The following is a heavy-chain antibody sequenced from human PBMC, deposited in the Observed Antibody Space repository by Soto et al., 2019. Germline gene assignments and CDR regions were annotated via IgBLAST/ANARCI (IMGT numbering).Heavy chain of an antibody. D-gene: IGHD1-26*01. CDR2: ISSSSSSI. J-gene: IGHJ6*02. Sequence: GGSLRLSCVASGFTLKSHEMSWVRQAPGKGLEWVSYISSSSSSIYYADSVKGRFTISRDNARNSLYLQMNSLRADDSAVYYCARDLSGTLSRRYGMDVWGQGTTVTVSS. CDR1: GFTLKSHE. CDR3: ARDLSGTLSRRYGMDV. V-gene: IGHV3-48*03.